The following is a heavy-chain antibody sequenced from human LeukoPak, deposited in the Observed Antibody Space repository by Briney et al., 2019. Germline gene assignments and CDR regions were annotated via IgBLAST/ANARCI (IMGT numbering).Heavy chain of an antibody. V-gene: IGHV3-74*01. Sequence: SGGPLRLSCAAPGFTFSNYWMHWVRQAPGKGLVWVSRINSDGSSTGHADSVKGRFTISRDNAKNTLYLQMNSLRAEDSALYYCTRFGDYGEYWGQGTLVTVSS. D-gene: IGHD3-10*01. CDR3: TRFGDYGEY. CDR2: INSDGSST. J-gene: IGHJ4*02. CDR1: GFTFSNYW.